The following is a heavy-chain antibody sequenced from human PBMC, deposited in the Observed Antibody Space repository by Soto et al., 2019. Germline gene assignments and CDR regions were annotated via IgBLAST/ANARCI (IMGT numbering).Heavy chain of an antibody. Sequence: QVQLQQWGAGLLKPSETLSLTCAVYGGSFSGYYWSWIRQPPGKGLEWIGEINHSGSTNYNPSLKSRITISVDSSKNQFSLKLSSVTAADTAEYYCARGLRAPAVGASRGRYFDLWGRGTLVTVSS. CDR1: GGSFSGYY. D-gene: IGHD1-26*01. CDR3: ARGLRAPAVGASRGRYFDL. J-gene: IGHJ2*01. CDR2: INHSGST. V-gene: IGHV4-34*01.